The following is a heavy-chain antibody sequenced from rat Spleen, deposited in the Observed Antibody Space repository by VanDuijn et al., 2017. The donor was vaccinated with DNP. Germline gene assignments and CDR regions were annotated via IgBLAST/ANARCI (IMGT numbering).Heavy chain of an antibody. CDR3: TRDAYSGYSYAMDA. CDR2: MRYNGDT. Sequence: QVQLKESGPGPVQPSETLSLTCTVSGFSLTSYGVNWVRQPPGKGLEWMGRMRYNGDTSYNSGLKSRLSISRDTSKNQVFLKMNSLQTDDTGTYYCTRDAYSGYSYAMDAWGQGTSVTVSS. J-gene: IGHJ4*01. V-gene: IGHV2-63*01. D-gene: IGHD1-6*01. CDR1: GFSLTSYG.